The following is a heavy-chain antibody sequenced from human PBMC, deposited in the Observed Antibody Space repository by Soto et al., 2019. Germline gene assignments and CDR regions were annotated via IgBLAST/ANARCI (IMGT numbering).Heavy chain of an antibody. D-gene: IGHD6-13*01. J-gene: IGHJ1*01. V-gene: IGHV2-5*02. CDR3: AHIIGVAAGTMRYFQH. Sequence: QITLKESGPTLVKPTQTLTLTCTFSGFSLSTSGVGVGWIRQPPGKALEWLALIYWDDDKRYSPSLKSRLTITKDTTKNQVVLTMTNTDPVDTATYYCAHIIGVAAGTMRYFQHWGQGTLVTVSS. CDR1: GFSLSTSGVG. CDR2: IYWDDDK.